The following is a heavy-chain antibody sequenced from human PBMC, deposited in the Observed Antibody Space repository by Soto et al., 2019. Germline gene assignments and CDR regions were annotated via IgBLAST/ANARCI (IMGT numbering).Heavy chain of an antibody. D-gene: IGHD1-26*01. J-gene: IGHJ6*02. V-gene: IGHV5-51*01. CDR3: ARKTGSLLSGMDV. CDR1: GYSFTSYW. Sequence: PGESLRISCKGSGYSFTSYWIGWVRQMPGKGLEWMGIIYPGDSDTRYSPSFQGQVTISADKSISTAYLQWSSLKASDTAMYYCARKTGSLLSGMDVWGQGTTVTVSS. CDR2: IYPGDSDT.